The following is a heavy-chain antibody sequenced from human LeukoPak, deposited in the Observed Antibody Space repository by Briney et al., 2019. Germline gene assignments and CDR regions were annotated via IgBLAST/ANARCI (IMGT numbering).Heavy chain of an antibody. Sequence: SETLSLTCTVSGGSISSSSFSWGWVRQPPGKGLEWVGSIYSSGGTYYNPSLKSRVSISVDTSKNQFSLQLSSVTAADTAVYYCARPAAGTWYFDYWGQGTLVTVSS. D-gene: IGHD6-13*01. J-gene: IGHJ4*02. CDR1: GGSISSSSFS. CDR3: ARPAAGTWYFDY. CDR2: IYSSGGT. V-gene: IGHV4-39*01.